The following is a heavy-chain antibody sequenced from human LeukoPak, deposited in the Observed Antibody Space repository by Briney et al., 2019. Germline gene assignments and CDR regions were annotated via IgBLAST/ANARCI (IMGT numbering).Heavy chain of an antibody. CDR1: GYLFINYG. J-gene: IGHJ4*02. CDR2: ISPYSGNT. V-gene: IGHV1-18*01. D-gene: IGHD6-19*01. CDR3: ARTSGVSVAGSPYYFDF. Sequence: ASVTVSCTASGYLFINYGISWLRQAPGQGLECMGWISPYSGNTDYAQKLQGRVTMTTDTSTTTAYMELRSLRFDDTAVYYCARTSGVSVAGSPYYFDFWGQGTLISVSS.